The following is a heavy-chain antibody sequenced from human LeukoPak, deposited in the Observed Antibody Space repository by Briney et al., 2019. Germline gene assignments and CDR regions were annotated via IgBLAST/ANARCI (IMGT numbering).Heavy chain of an antibody. CDR1: GYTFTGYY. J-gene: IGHJ4*02. Sequence: GASVKVSCKASGYTFTGYYMHWVRQAPGQGLEWMGWINPNSGGTNYVQKFQGRVTMTRDTSISTAYMELSRLRPDDTAVYYCARVRGYTSSWHDYWGQGTLVTVSS. V-gene: IGHV1-2*02. D-gene: IGHD6-13*01. CDR2: INPNSGGT. CDR3: ARVRGYTSSWHDY.